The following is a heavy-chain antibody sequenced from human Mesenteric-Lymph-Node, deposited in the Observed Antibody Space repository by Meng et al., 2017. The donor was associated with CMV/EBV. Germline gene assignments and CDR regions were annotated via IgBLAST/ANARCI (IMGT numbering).Heavy chain of an antibody. D-gene: IGHD6-6*01. Sequence: SETLSLTCTVSGASISTYYWTWVRQPPGKGLEWIGYIYYSGSTNYNPSLKSRVTISVDTSKNQFSLKLSSVTAADTAVYYCARDGDEYSFDYWGQGTLVTVSS. CDR1: GASISTYY. V-gene: IGHV4-59*01. CDR2: IYYSGST. CDR3: ARDGDEYSFDY. J-gene: IGHJ4*02.